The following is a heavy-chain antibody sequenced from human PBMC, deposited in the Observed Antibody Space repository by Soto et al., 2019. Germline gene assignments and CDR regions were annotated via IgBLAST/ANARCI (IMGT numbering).Heavy chain of an antibody. CDR3: ARDYYYDSGGSDY. CDR1: GFTFSDYY. CDR2: ISSSATTI. V-gene: IGHV3-11*01. D-gene: IGHD3-22*01. J-gene: IGHJ4*02. Sequence: QVQLVESGGGLVKPGGSLRLSCAASGFTFSDYYMSWIRQTPGKGLEWVSYISSSATTIYDADSVKGRFTIARDNAKKSLYLQMNSLRAEDTAVYYCARDYYYDSGGSDYWGQGTLVTVSS.